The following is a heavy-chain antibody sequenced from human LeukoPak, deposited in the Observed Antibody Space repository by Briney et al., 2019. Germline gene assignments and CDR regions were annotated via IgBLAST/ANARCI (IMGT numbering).Heavy chain of an antibody. Sequence: PGGSLRLSCAASGFTFSSYEMNWVRQAPGKGLEWVSYISSSGSIIYYADFVKGRFTISRDNSKNTLYLQMNSLRADDTAVYYCARDTYSGSWSPLIYWGQGTLVTVSS. D-gene: IGHD1-26*01. CDR2: ISSSGSII. CDR3: ARDTYSGSWSPLIY. CDR1: GFTFSSYE. V-gene: IGHV3-48*03. J-gene: IGHJ4*02.